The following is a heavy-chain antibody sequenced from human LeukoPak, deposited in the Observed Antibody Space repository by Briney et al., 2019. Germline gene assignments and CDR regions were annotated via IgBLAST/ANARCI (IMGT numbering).Heavy chain of an antibody. V-gene: IGHV4-59*08. CDR3: ARHGSSWYEKDYFDY. Sequence: SETLSLTCAVYGGSFSGYYWSWIRQPPGKGLEWIGYIYYSGSTNYNPSLKSRVTISVDTSKNQFSLKLSSVTAADTAVYYCARHGSSWYEKDYFDYWGQGTLVTVSS. D-gene: IGHD6-13*01. CDR1: GGSFSGYY. J-gene: IGHJ4*02. CDR2: IYYSGST.